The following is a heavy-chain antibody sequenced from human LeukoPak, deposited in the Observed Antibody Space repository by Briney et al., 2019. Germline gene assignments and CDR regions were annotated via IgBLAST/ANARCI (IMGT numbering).Heavy chain of an antibody. J-gene: IGHJ4*02. CDR1: GYRFTSYW. D-gene: IGHD3-9*01. Sequence: GESLKISCKGSGYRFTSYWIGWVRQMPGKGLEWMGIIYPGDSDTRYSPSFQGQVTISADKSISTAYLQWSSLKASDTAMYYCARHGTYYDILTGYGYYFDYWGQGTLVTVSS. CDR2: IYPGDSDT. CDR3: ARHGTYYDILTGYGYYFDY. V-gene: IGHV5-51*01.